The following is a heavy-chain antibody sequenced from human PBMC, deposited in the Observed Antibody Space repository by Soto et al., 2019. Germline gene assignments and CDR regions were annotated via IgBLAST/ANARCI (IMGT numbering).Heavy chain of an antibody. CDR2: IYYSGST. CDR3: TRDNWYYDF. V-gene: IGHV4-39*07. CDR1: GGSISSSSYY. J-gene: IGHJ4*02. D-gene: IGHD1-20*01. Sequence: SETLSLTCTVSGGSISSSSYYWGWIRQPPGKGLEWIGSIYYSGSTYYNPSLKSRVTISVDTSKNQVSLNLTSLPAADTAIYYCTRDNWYYDFWGQGTLVNVSS.